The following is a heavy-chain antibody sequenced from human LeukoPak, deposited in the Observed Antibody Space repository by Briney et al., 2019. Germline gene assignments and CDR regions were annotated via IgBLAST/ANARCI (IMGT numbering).Heavy chain of an antibody. Sequence: PSETLSLTCTVSGGSISSYYWSWIRQPAGKGLEWIGRIYTSGSTNYNPSLKSRVTMSVDTSKNQFSLKLSSVTAADTAVYYCARTTVTPDYYYYGMDAWGQGTTVTVSS. V-gene: IGHV4-4*07. CDR3: ARTTVTPDYYYYGMDA. D-gene: IGHD4-11*01. J-gene: IGHJ6*02. CDR1: GGSISSYY. CDR2: IYTSGST.